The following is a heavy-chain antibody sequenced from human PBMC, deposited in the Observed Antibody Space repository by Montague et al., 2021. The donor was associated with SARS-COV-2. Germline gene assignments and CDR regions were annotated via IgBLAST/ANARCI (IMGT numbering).Heavy chain of an antibody. V-gene: IGHV4-39*01. Sequence: SETLSLTCSVSDDSINNKTYFWDRNRQPPGKGLEWIGSIHYRGSTQYNPSLKSRITISVDTSRNQFSLKLSSVTAADPAVYFCARTTVVTPYYYYAMDVWGQGTTVTVSS. D-gene: IGHD4-23*01. CDR3: ARTTVVTPYYYYAMDV. CDR1: DDSINNKTYF. CDR2: IHYRGST. J-gene: IGHJ6*02.